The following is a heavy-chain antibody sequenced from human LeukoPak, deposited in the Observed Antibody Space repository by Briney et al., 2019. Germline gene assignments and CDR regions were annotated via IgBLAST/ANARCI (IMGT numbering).Heavy chain of an antibody. CDR1: GYTFTVYY. D-gene: IGHD3-10*01. Sequence: ASVKVSCKASGYTFTVYYMHWVRQAPGQGLEWMGWINPNSGGTNYAQKFQGRVTMTRDTSISTAYMELSRLRSDDTAVYYCARGATMVRGVISAFDPWGQGTLVTVSS. J-gene: IGHJ5*02. CDR3: ARGATMVRGVISAFDP. CDR2: INPNSGGT. V-gene: IGHV1-2*02.